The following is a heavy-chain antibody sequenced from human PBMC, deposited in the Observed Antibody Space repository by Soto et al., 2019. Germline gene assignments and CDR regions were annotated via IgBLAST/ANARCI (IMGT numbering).Heavy chain of an antibody. V-gene: IGHV4-39*02. Sequence: PSETLSLTCSVSGASASSSGSHYWGWIRQPPGQGLEWIGSLYPSGRSFYNPSLKNRVTISVDTSKNQFSLQLHSVTAADTAVYHCARAPDYWGQGTLVTVSS. CDR3: ARAPDY. CDR2: LYPSGRS. J-gene: IGHJ4*02. CDR1: GASASSSGSHY.